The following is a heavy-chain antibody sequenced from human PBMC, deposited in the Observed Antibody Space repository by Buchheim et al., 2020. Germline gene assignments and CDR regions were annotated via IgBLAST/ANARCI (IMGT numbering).Heavy chain of an antibody. V-gene: IGHV4-59*01. Sequence: QVQLQESGPGLVKPSETLSLTCTVSGGSISSYYWSWIRQPPGKGLEWIGYIYYSGSTNYNPSLKSRVTISVDTSKNQFSLKLSSVTAADTAVYYCARGLDDSWSGSNWFDPWGQGTL. D-gene: IGHD3-3*01. CDR3: ARGLDDSWSGSNWFDP. CDR2: IYYSGST. J-gene: IGHJ5*02. CDR1: GGSISSYY.